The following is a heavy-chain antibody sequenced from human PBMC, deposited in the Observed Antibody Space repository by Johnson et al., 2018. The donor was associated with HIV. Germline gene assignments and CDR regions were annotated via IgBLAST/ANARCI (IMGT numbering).Heavy chain of an antibody. J-gene: IGHJ3*02. D-gene: IGHD1-14*01. V-gene: IGHV3-7*03. CDR2: IKEHGSEK. CDR1: GFTFSSYG. CDR3: ARAFGSAFDI. Sequence: MQLVESGGGVVQPGGSLRLSCAASGFTFSSYGMHWVPQAPGKGLEWVANIKEHGSEKYYVDSVKGRFTISRDNANNSLYLQMNSLRAEDTAVYYCARAFGSAFDIWGQGTMVTVSS.